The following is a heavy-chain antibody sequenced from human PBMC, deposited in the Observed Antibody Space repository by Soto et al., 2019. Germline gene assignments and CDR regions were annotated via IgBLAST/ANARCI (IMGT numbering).Heavy chain of an antibody. CDR1: GGSISSGGFY. CDR2: IYDSGST. J-gene: IGHJ6*01. V-gene: IGHV4-31*03. CDR3: ARGPRKLEGNYYYGMHV. Sequence: PSETLSLTCSVSGGSISSGGFYWTWIRQHPGKGLEWIGFIYDSGSTYYNASLKSRVTILGDTSKNQFSLKLSSVTSAGTALYYCARGPRKLEGNYYYGMHVWGQGTKATVYS.